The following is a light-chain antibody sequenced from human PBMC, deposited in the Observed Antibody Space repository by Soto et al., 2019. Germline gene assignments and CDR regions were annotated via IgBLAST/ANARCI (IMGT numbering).Light chain of an antibody. J-gene: IGKJ2*01. V-gene: IGKV3-15*01. Sequence: EVVMTQSPATLSVSPGERATLSCGASESVTTQLAWYQQKPGQAPRLLIYGASTRATGIPARFSGSGFGTEFTLTISSLQSEELEVYFCQQYKNWPDTFGQGTMLEIK. CDR2: GAS. CDR1: ESVTTQ. CDR3: QQYKNWPDT.